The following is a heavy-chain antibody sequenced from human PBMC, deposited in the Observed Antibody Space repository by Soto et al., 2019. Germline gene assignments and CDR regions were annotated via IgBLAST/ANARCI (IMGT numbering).Heavy chain of an antibody. J-gene: IGHJ5*02. D-gene: IGHD2-2*01. CDR2: IYYSGST. CDR3: AMADLVVLPAGVGFDP. CDR1: GGSISSSNYY. V-gene: IGHV4-39*01. Sequence: QLQLQESGPGLVKPSETLSLTCTVSGGSISSSNYYWGWIRQPPGKGLEWIGNIYYSGSTYYNPSLKSRFTISLDTSKIRFSLKLSSVTAADTAVYYFAMADLVVLPAGVGFDPWGQGTLVTVSS.